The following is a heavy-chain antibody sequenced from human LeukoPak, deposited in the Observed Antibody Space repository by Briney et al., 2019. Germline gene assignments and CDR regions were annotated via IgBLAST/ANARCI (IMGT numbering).Heavy chain of an antibody. CDR2: ISYDGSNK. CDR1: GFTFSSYG. CDR3: AKDANEYGDYDLGYGMDV. J-gene: IGHJ6*02. D-gene: IGHD4-17*01. V-gene: IGHV3-30*18. Sequence: PGGSLRLSCAASGFTFSSYGMHWVRQAPGKGLEWVAVISYDGSNKYYADSVKGRFTISRDNSKNTLYLQMNSLRAEDTAVYYCAKDANEYGDYDLGYGMDVWGQGTTVTVSS.